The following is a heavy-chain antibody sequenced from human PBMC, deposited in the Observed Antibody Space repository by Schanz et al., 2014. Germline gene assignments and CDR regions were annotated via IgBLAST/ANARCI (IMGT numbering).Heavy chain of an antibody. CDR2: MWNDGIKT. CDR1: TSLFSRSV. J-gene: IGHJ4*02. D-gene: IGHD2-15*01. CDR3: VKDDRGDVVVVAANY. V-gene: IGHV3-33*06. Sequence: DLVESGGGVVQPGRSLTLSCAVSTSLFSRSVIHWVRQAPGKGLEWVAVMWNDGIKTHYADSGKGRFTISRDNSRNTVYLQMSSLRAEDTAVYYCVKDDRGDVVVVAANYWGQGAQXIVSS.